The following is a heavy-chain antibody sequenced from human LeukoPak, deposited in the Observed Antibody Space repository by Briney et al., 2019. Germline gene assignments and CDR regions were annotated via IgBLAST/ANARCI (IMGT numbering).Heavy chain of an antibody. CDR2: IYHRGNT. Sequence: PSETLSLTCSVSGFSICTGYSWGWIRPPPGKGLEWIGTIYHRGNTYYNPSLMSRVTISLDTSKNQFSLRLTSVTAADTALYYCAREVESWFGDLLSYFDSWGQGTQVTVSS. D-gene: IGHD3-10*01. CDR1: GFSICTGYS. CDR3: AREVESWFGDLLSYFDS. V-gene: IGHV4-38-2*02. J-gene: IGHJ4*02.